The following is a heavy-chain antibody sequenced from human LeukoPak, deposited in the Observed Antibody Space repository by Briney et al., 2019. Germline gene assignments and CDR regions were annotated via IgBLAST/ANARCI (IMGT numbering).Heavy chain of an antibody. Sequence: GGSLRLSCAASGFTFSRYSMNWVRQAPGKGLEWVSSISSSSSYIYYADSVKGRFTISRDNSQNTLYLQMISLRAEDTAVYYCVRDRSLATSSGYDPRRFDSWGQGALVTVSS. D-gene: IGHD5-12*01. CDR3: VRDRSLATSSGYDPRRFDS. CDR1: GFTFSRYS. CDR2: ISSSSSYI. J-gene: IGHJ4*02. V-gene: IGHV3-21*01.